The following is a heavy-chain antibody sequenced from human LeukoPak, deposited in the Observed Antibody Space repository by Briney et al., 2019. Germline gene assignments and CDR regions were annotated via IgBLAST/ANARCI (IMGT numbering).Heavy chain of an antibody. V-gene: IGHV1-3*01. Sequence: ASVKVSCKASGYTFTNYAVHWVRQAPGQRPAWMGRINPGDGDTKYSQNFQDRVTFGRDTSANTAFMELSSLRSEDTAVYYCARRGVTTRDSYYYSLHVWGQGTTVTVSS. CDR2: INPGDGDT. J-gene: IGHJ6*02. CDR3: ARRGVTTRDSYYYSLHV. D-gene: IGHD2-21*02. CDR1: GYTFTNYA.